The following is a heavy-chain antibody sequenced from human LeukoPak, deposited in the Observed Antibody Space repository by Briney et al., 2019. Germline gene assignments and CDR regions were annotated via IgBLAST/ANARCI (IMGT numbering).Heavy chain of an antibody. CDR2: INSRGSTI. CDR3: ARDGRWGVPAVGDFDY. J-gene: IGHJ4*02. Sequence: PGGSLRLSCAASGFTVSDHYMSWIRQAPGKGLEWVSYINSRGSTIYYKDSVKGRFTISRDNAKNSLYLQMNSLRAEDTAVYYCARDGRWGVPAVGDFDYWGQGTLVTVSS. D-gene: IGHD2-2*01. V-gene: IGHV3-11*04. CDR1: GFTVSDHY.